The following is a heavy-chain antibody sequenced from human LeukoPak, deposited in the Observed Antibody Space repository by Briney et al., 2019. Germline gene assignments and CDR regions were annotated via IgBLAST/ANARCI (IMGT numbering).Heavy chain of an antibody. J-gene: IGHJ6*02. CDR3: ATPGKIYYYGSGSHYYYYYGMDV. CDR1: GGTFSSYA. V-gene: IGHV1-69*04. CDR2: IIPILGIA. Sequence: GASVTVSCKASGGTFSSYAISWVRQAPGQGLEWMGRIIPILGIANYAQKFQGRVTITADKSTSTAYMELSSLRSEDTAVYYCATPGKIYYYGSGSHYYYYYGMDVWGQGTTVTVSS. D-gene: IGHD3-10*01.